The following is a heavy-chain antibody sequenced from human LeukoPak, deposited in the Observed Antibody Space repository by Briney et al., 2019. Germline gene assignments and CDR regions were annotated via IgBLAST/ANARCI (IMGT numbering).Heavy chain of an antibody. CDR3: AKVGQLVPFDY. J-gene: IGHJ4*02. CDR1: GFTFSSYA. D-gene: IGHD6-6*01. V-gene: IGHV3-30*04. CDR2: ISYDGSNK. Sequence: GGSLRLSCAASGFTFSSYAMHWVRQAPGKGLEWVAVISYDGSNKYYADSVKGRFTISRDNSKNTLYLQMNSLRAEDTAVYYCAKVGQLVPFDYWGQGTLVTVSS.